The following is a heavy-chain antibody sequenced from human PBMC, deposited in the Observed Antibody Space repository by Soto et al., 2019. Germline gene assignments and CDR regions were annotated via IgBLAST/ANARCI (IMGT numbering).Heavy chain of an antibody. Sequence: QVQLVQSVAEVKKPGASVKVSCKASGYTFSSYDIHWVRQAPGQGLEWMGWTNPNSGNTGYAQKFQGRVTMTRDRSKDKAYMELSSLRSEDTAIYYCARAGGSSWYGDVDYWGQGTLVTVSS. V-gene: IGHV1-8*01. CDR3: ARAGGSSWYGDVDY. CDR1: GYTFSSYD. D-gene: IGHD6-13*01. J-gene: IGHJ4*02. CDR2: TNPNSGNT.